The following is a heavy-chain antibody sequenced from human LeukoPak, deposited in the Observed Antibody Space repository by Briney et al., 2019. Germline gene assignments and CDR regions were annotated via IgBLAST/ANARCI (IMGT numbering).Heavy chain of an antibody. CDR3: ARWRSSGYLLDY. Sequence: GRSPRLSCAASGFTFSSYGMHWVRQAPGKGLEWVAVIWYDGSNKYYADSVKGRFTISRDNSKNTLYLQMNSLRAEDTAVYYCARWRSSGYLLDYWGQGTLVTVSS. D-gene: IGHD3-22*01. V-gene: IGHV3-33*01. J-gene: IGHJ4*02. CDR2: IWYDGSNK. CDR1: GFTFSSYG.